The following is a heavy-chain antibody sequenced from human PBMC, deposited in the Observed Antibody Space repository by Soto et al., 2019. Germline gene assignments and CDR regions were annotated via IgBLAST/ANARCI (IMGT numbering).Heavy chain of an antibody. V-gene: IGHV3-74*03. J-gene: IGHJ4*02. CDR2: IDSDGSTT. D-gene: IGHD3-22*01. CDR1: GFTFRRYW. CDR3: ARVGDSGYCLGPFDY. Sequence: EVQVVESGGGLVQPGGSLRLSCAASGFTFRRYWMHWVRQAPGKGLVWVSRIDSDGSTTQYEDSVRGRFTISRDNAKNTLFLQMNSLRAEDTAVYYCARVGDSGYCLGPFDYWGQGTLVTVSS.